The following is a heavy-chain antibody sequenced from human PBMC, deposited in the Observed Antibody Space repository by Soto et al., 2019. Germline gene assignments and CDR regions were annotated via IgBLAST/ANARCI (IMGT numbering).Heavy chain of an antibody. J-gene: IGHJ5*02. CDR3: ATCGSSCYDGSGSYSWFDP. Sequence: QVQLQQWGAGLLKPSDTLSLTCAVYGGSFSGYYWSWIRQPPGKGLEWIGEINHRGSTNYNPSLKSRVTIPVDTSVNQFSLKLSSVTAADTAVYYCATCGSSCYDGSGSYSWFDPWGQGTLVTVSS. D-gene: IGHD3-10*01. CDR2: INHRGST. CDR1: GGSFSGYY. V-gene: IGHV4-34*01.